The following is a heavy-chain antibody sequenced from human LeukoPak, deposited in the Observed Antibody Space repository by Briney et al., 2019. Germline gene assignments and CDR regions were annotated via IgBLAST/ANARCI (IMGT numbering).Heavy chain of an antibody. CDR2: INGDGREA. CDR3: ARETWLQINFAADF. CDR1: GFTFSSSF. J-gene: IGHJ4*02. D-gene: IGHD5-24*01. V-gene: IGHV3-7*01. Sequence: GGSLILSCAASGFTFSSSFMSWVRPAPGKGLEWVANINGDGREANYLDSVSGRFTIFRDNAQNSLHLQMNSLRAEDTAVYYCARETWLQINFAADFWGPGTLVTVSS.